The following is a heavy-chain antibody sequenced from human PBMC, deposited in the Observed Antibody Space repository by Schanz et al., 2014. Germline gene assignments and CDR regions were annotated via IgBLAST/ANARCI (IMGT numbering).Heavy chain of an antibody. J-gene: IGHJ4*02. CDR2: IYDSGNT. CDR1: GASVSSDNW. Sequence: QVQLEESGAGLVKPSGTLSLTCAVSGASVSSDNWWNWVRQPPGKGLEWIGEIYDSGNTNYNPSLKGRVTMSVDDTKNQFSRHSPSVPAADTAVYYCARGGQGFGEPHQRLFEYWGPGTLVTVSS. V-gene: IGHV4-4*02. D-gene: IGHD3-10*01. CDR3: ARGGQGFGEPHQRLFEY.